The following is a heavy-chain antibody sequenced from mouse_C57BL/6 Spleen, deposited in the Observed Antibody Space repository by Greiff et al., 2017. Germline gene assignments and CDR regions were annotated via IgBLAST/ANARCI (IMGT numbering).Heavy chain of an antibody. V-gene: IGHV1-55*01. D-gene: IGHD2-3*01. CDR3: ARDCDGYYEDAMDY. J-gene: IGHJ4*01. CDR2: IYPGSGST. Sequence: QVQLQQPGAELVKPGASVKMSCKASGYTFTSYWITWVKQRPGQGLEWIGDIYPGSGSTNYNEKFTSKATLTVDTSSSTAYMQLSSLTSEDSAVYYCARDCDGYYEDAMDYWGQGTSVTVSS. CDR1: GYTFTSYW.